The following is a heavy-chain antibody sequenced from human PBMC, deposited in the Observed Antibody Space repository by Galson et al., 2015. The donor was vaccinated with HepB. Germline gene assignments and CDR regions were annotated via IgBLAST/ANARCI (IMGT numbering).Heavy chain of an antibody. Sequence: SVKVSCKASGYTFTAYYIHWFRQAPGQGLEWMGWINPNSGGTNYAQKFQGRVTMTRDTSISTAYMELSRLRSDDTAVYYCARDLEWSFPYYYYGMDVWGQGTTVTVSS. V-gene: IGHV1-2*02. CDR3: ARDLEWSFPYYYYGMDV. CDR1: GYTFTAYY. J-gene: IGHJ6*02. CDR2: INPNSGGT. D-gene: IGHD3-10*01.